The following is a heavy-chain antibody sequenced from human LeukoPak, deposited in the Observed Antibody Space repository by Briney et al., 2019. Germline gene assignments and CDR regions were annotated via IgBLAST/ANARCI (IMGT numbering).Heavy chain of an antibody. CDR1: GFTVSSNY. CDR3: ARDTVPFWSGYYNRLDY. CDR2: IYSGGST. Sequence: GGSLRLSCAASGFTVSSNYMSWVRQAPGKGLEWVSVIYSGGSTYYADSVKGRFTISRDNSKNTLYLQMNSLRAEDTAVYYCARDTVPFWSGYYNRLDYWGQGTLVTVSS. V-gene: IGHV3-53*01. J-gene: IGHJ4*02. D-gene: IGHD3-3*01.